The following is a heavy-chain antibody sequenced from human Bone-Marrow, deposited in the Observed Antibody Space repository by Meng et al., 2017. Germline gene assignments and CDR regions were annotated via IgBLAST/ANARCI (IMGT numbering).Heavy chain of an antibody. CDR1: GYTFTGYY. D-gene: IGHD5-18*01. CDR3: ARDPDVDTARGDY. CDR2: INPNSGGT. Sequence: QEPLGQSGGEVKKPGASVKVSCKASGYTFTGYYMHGVRQAPGQGLEWMGRINPNSGGTNYAQKFQGRVTMTRDTSISTAYMELSRLRSDDTAVYYCARDPDVDTARGDYWGQGTLVTVSS. V-gene: IGHV1-2*06. J-gene: IGHJ4*02.